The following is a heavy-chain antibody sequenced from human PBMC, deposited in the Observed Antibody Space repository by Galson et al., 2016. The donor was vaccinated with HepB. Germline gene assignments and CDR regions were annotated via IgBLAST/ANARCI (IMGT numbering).Heavy chain of an antibody. CDR3: ARAGSGRGYFQH. Sequence: TLSLTCSVSGGSISSGGYYWSWIRQHPGKGLEWIGYIFYSGSTYYSPSLKSRVTISVDTSNNQFSLILTSVTAADTAVYYCARAGSGRGYFQHWGQGTLVTVSS. CDR1: GGSISSGGYY. J-gene: IGHJ1*01. V-gene: IGHV4-31*03. D-gene: IGHD3-10*01. CDR2: IFYSGST.